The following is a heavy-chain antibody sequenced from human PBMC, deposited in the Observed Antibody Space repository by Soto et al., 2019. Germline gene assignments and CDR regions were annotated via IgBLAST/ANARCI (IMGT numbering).Heavy chain of an antibody. D-gene: IGHD2-8*02. Sequence: EMQLVESGGGLVQPGGSLRLSCAASGFTFSSYEMHWVRQAPGQGLEWISYISSTGSGTLYADSVRGRFTMSRDNTKNSVSLQMSSLRAEDTAVYYCVRDLHEPLATDALRVANWGQGTQVTVSS. J-gene: IGHJ4*02. V-gene: IGHV3-48*03. CDR2: ISSTGSGT. CDR1: GFTFSSYE. CDR3: VRDLHEPLATDALRVAN.